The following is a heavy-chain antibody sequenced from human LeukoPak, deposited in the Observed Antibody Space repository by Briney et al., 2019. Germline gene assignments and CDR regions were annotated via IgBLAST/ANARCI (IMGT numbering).Heavy chain of an antibody. CDR3: ARHDYEGYYYCMDV. Sequence: SETLSLTCTVSGGSISSSSYYWGWIRQSPGKGLEWIGSIFYSGSTSYNPSLKSRVTISVDTSMNQFSLKLSSVTAADTAVYYCARHDYEGYYYCMDVWGKGTTVTVSS. V-gene: IGHV4-39*01. CDR1: GGSISSSSYY. D-gene: IGHD3-16*01. CDR2: IFYSGST. J-gene: IGHJ6*03.